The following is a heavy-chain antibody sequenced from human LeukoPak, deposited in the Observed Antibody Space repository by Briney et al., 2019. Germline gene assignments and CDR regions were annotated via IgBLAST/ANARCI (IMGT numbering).Heavy chain of an antibody. CDR3: ARNGAYSIDY. D-gene: IGHD4-17*01. V-gene: IGHV4-4*02. CDR1: GGSISSGHW. Sequence: SETLSLTCAVSGGSISSGHWWSWVRQPPGKGLEWIGEIYRSGSTNSNPSLKSRITISVDGSKNQFSLNLNSVTAADTAVYYCARNGAYSIDYWGQGTLVTVSS. J-gene: IGHJ4*02. CDR2: IYRSGST.